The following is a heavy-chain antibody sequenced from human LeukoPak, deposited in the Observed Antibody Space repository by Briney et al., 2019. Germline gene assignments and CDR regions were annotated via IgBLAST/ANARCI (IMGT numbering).Heavy chain of an antibody. CDR2: IYSGGST. D-gene: IGHD2-21*01. J-gene: IGHJ3*02. Sequence: GGSLRLSCAASGFTVSSNYMSWVRQAPGKGLEWVSVIYSGGSTYYADSVKGRFTISRDNSKNTLYLQVNSLRAEDTAVYYCARDRSIEEALDAFDIWGQGTMVTVSS. CDR1: GFTVSSNY. CDR3: ARDRSIEEALDAFDI. V-gene: IGHV3-66*02.